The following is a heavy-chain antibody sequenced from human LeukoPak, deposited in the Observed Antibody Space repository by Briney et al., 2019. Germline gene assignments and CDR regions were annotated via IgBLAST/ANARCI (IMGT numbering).Heavy chain of an antibody. CDR2: INHSGST. CDR3: ARGPQVGIAARPPGDY. V-gene: IGHV4-34*01. Sequence: SETLSLTCAVYGGSFSGYYWSWIRQPPGKGLEWIGEINHSGSTNYNPSLKSRVTISVDTSKNQFSLKLSSVTAADTAVYYCARGPQVGIAARPPGDYWGQRSLVTVSS. CDR1: GGSFSGYY. J-gene: IGHJ4*02. D-gene: IGHD6-6*01.